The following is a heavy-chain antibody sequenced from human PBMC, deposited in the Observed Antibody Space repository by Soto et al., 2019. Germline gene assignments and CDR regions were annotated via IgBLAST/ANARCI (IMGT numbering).Heavy chain of an antibody. V-gene: IGHV3-23*01. CDR3: ARVVPAADYYYYMDV. CDR2: ISGSGGST. Sequence: GGSLRLSCAASGFTFSSYAMSWVRQAPGKGLEWVSAISGSGGSTHYADSVKGRFTISRDNSKNTLYLQMNSLRAEDTAVYYCARVVPAADYYYYMDVWGKGTTVTVSS. D-gene: IGHD2-2*01. J-gene: IGHJ6*03. CDR1: GFTFSSYA.